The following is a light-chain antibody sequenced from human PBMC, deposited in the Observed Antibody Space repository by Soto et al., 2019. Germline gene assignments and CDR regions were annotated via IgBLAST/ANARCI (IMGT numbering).Light chain of an antibody. J-gene: IGKJ1*01. V-gene: IGKV3-20*01. Sequence: ENVLAQSPGTLSLSQGERATLSCRASQSVSSTYLAWYQQNPGQAPRLLIYGASSRATGIPDRFSGSGSGTDFTLTISRLEPEDFAVYYCQQYGTSPWTFGQGTKVDVK. CDR2: GAS. CDR3: QQYGTSPWT. CDR1: QSVSSTY.